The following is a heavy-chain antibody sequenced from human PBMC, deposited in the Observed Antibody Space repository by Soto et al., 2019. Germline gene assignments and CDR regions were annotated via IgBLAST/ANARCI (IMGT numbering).Heavy chain of an antibody. CDR1: GGTFSSYT. V-gene: IGHV1-69*02. CDR3: ARGRSHLRGWDYIWGSTTSAEYFQH. J-gene: IGHJ1*01. Sequence: GASVKVSCKASGGTFSSYTISWVRQAPGQGLEWMGRIIPILGIANYAQKFQGRVTITADKSTSTAYMELSSLRSEDTAVYYCARGRSHLRGWDYIWGSTTSAEYFQHWGQGTLVTVSS. D-gene: IGHD3-16*01. CDR2: IIPILGIA.